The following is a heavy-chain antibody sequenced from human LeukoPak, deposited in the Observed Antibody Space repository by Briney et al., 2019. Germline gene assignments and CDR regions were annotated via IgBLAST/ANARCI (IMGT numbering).Heavy chain of an antibody. J-gene: IGHJ6*02. CDR3: AKDIGGYSYGYYYYGMDV. V-gene: IGHV3-9*01. Sequence: GRSLRLSCAASGFTFDDYAMHWVRQAPGKGLEWVSGISWNSGSIGYADSVKGRFTISRDNAKNSLYLQMNSLGAEDTALYYCAKDIGGYSYGYYYYGMDVWGQGTTVTVSS. D-gene: IGHD5-18*01. CDR1: GFTFDDYA. CDR2: ISWNSGSI.